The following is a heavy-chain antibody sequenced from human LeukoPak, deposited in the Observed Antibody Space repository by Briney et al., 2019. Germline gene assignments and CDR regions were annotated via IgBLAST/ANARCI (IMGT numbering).Heavy chain of an antibody. CDR2: ISGSGSTI. CDR3: AKLPWFGELSGLDS. CDR1: GFIFRDYF. V-gene: IGHV3-11*01. D-gene: IGHD3-10*01. Sequence: GGSLRLSCAASGFIFRDYFMSWIRQAPGKGLEWVSYISGSGSTIFYADSVKGRFTISRDNSKNTLYLQMNSLGAEDTAVYHCAKLPWFGELSGLDSWGQGTLVTVSS. J-gene: IGHJ4*02.